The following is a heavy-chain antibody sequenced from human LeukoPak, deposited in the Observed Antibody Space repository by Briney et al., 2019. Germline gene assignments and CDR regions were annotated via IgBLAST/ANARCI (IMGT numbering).Heavy chain of an antibody. CDR2: IWYGGSNK. Sequence: GRSLRLSCAASGFTFSSYGMHWVRQAPGKGLEWVAVIWYGGSNKYYADSVKGRFTISRDNSKNTLYLQMNSLRAEDTAVYYCARVRDCSSTSRYRVYYYGMDVWGQGTTVTVSS. CDR3: ARVRDCSSTSRYRVYYYGMDV. V-gene: IGHV3-33*01. D-gene: IGHD2-2*02. CDR1: GFTFSSYG. J-gene: IGHJ6*02.